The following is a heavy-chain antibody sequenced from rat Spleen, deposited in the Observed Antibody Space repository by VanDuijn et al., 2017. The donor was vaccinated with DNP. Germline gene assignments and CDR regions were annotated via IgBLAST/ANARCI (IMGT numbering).Heavy chain of an antibody. J-gene: IGHJ3*01. Sequence: EVHLVESGGGLVQPGRSLKLSCVASGFTFNNYWMTWIRQAPGKGLEWVASITNTGDGSYYSDSVKGRFSISRDNTKSTLYLQLNSLRSEDTATYYCARSRLPGYYPFACWGQGTLVTVSS. V-gene: IGHV5-31*01. CDR1: GFTFNNYW. D-gene: IGHD1-4*01. CDR3: ARSRLPGYYPFAC. CDR2: ITNTGDGS.